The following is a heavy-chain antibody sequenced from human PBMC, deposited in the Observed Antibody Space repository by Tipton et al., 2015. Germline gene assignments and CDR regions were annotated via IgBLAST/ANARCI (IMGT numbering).Heavy chain of an antibody. CDR3: AREGGLGYCSGGSCSPFDF. Sequence: LVKPTRTLSLTCAISGDSVSSNSAAWNWIRQSPSRGLEWLGRTYYRSMWYNDYAVSVKSRITINPDTSKNQFSLQLNSVTPEDTAVYYCAREGGLGYCSGGSCSPFDFWGQGTLVTVSS. V-gene: IGHV6-1*01. CDR1: GDSVSSNSAA. J-gene: IGHJ4*02. CDR2: TYYRSMWYN. D-gene: IGHD2-15*01.